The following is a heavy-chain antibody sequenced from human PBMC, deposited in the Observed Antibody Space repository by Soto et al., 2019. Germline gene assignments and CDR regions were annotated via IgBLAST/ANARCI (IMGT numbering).Heavy chain of an antibody. Sequence: GESLKISCKGSGYSFTNHWIAWVRQMPGNGLEWMAIVNPGDSDTRYSPSFQGQVTTSAARSTSTAYLQWSSLKASDTAMYYCARPDSNGWYDYWGQGTLVTVSS. V-gene: IGHV5-51*01. CDR2: VNPGDSDT. D-gene: IGHD3-22*01. J-gene: IGHJ4*02. CDR3: ARPDSNGWYDY. CDR1: GYSFTNHW.